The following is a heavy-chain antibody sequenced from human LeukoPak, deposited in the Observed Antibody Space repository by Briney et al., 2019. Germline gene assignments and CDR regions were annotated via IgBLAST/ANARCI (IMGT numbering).Heavy chain of an antibody. Sequence: GGSLRLSCAASGFTFSSYSMNWVRQAPGKGLEWVSYISSSSSTIYYADSVKGRFTISRDNAKNSLYLQMNSLRDEDTAVYYCARDSGYYDSSGYYYHDAFDIWGQGTMATVSS. CDR1: GFTFSSYS. D-gene: IGHD3-22*01. V-gene: IGHV3-48*02. CDR2: ISSSSSTI. CDR3: ARDSGYYDSSGYYYHDAFDI. J-gene: IGHJ3*02.